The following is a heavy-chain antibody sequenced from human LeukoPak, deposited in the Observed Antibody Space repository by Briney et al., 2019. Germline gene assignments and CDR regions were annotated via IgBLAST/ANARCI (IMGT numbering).Heavy chain of an antibody. CDR3: ARGIAYYDSSGYNWFDP. CDR2: IYYSGST. J-gene: IGHJ5*02. Sequence: SETLSLTCTVSGGSISSSRYYWGWIRQPPGKGLEWIGSIYYSGSTYYNPSLKSRVTISVDTSKNQFSLKLSSVTAADTAVYYCARGIAYYDSSGYNWFDPWGQGTLVTVSS. V-gene: IGHV4-39*01. CDR1: GGSISSSRYY. D-gene: IGHD3-22*01.